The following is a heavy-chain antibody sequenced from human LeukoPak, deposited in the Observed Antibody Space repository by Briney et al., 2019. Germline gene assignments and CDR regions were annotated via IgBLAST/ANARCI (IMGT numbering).Heavy chain of an antibody. V-gene: IGHV3-74*01. D-gene: IGHD6-19*01. J-gene: IGHJ4*02. CDR3: AREGGYSSGWTEGYFDY. CDR2: INSDGSST. CDR1: GFTFSSYW. Sequence: AVSLRLSCAASGFTFSSYWMHWVRQAPGKGLVWVSRINSDGSSTSYADSVKGRFTISRDNAKNTLYLQMNSLRAEDTAVYYCAREGGYSSGWTEGYFDYWGQGTLVTVSS.